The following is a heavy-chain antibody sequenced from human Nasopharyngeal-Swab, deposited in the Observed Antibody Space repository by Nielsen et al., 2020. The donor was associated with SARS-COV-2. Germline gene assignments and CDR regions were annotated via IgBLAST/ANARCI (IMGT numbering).Heavy chain of an antibody. CDR2: MYYSGST. CDR1: GGSISGDGHS. CDR3: ARGGVPSAMAYYFDY. V-gene: IGHV4-30-2*01. Sequence: SETLSLTCAVSGGSISGDGHSWNWVRQPPGKGLEWIGYMYYSGSTDYNPSLKSRVTISVDTSKNQFSLNLNSVTAADTAVYFCARGGVPSAMAYYFDYWGQGTLVTVFS. J-gene: IGHJ4*02. D-gene: IGHD2-2*01.